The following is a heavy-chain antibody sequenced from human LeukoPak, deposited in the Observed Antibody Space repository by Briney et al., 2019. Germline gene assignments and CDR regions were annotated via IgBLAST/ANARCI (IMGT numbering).Heavy chain of an antibody. V-gene: IGHV4-59*01. CDR1: GGSISSYY. D-gene: IGHD6-19*01. CDR2: IYYSGST. Sequence: SETLSLTCTVSGGSISSYYWSWIRQPPGKGLEWIGYIYYSGSTNYNPSPKSRVTISVDTSKNQFSLKLSSVTAADTAVYYCARENSGWYYFDYWGQGTLVTVSS. CDR3: ARENSGWYYFDY. J-gene: IGHJ4*02.